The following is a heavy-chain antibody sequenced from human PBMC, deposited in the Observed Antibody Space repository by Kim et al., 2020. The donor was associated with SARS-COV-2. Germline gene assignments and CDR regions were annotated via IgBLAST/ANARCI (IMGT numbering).Heavy chain of an antibody. J-gene: IGHJ2*01. Sequence: GGSLRLSCAASGFTFSSYAMHWVRQAPGKGLEWVAVISYDGSNKYYADSVKGRFTISRDNSKNTLYLQMNSLRAEDTAVYYCARSIRGLVVRKPGLGYFDLWGRGTLVTVSS. V-gene: IGHV3-30-3*01. D-gene: IGHD3-22*01. CDR3: ARSIRGLVVRKPGLGYFDL. CDR2: ISYDGSNK. CDR1: GFTFSSYA.